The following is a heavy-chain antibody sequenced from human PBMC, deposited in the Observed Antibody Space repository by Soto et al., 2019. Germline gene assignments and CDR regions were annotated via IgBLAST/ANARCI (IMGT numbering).Heavy chain of an antibody. J-gene: IGHJ5*02. Sequence: EVQLVESGGGLVQPGGSLRLSCAASGFTFSSYSMNWVRQAPGKGLEWVSYLSSSSSTIYYADSVKGRFTISNDNAKNSLYLQMNSLRDEDTAVYYCARNTVAGTPYNWFDPWGQGTLVTVSS. CDR1: GFTFSSYS. D-gene: IGHD6-19*01. CDR2: LSSSSSTI. CDR3: ARNTVAGTPYNWFDP. V-gene: IGHV3-48*02.